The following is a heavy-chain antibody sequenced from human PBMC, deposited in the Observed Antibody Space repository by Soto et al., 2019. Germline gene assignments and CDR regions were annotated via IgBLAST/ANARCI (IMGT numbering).Heavy chain of an antibody. Sequence: PGESLKISCQGPGYRFTSYWIGWVRQMPGKGLEWMGIIYPGDSDTRYSPSFQGQVTISADKSISTAYLQWSSLKASDTAMYYCAGGGVRGVITRTRDYYGMDVWGQGTTVTVSS. CDR2: IYPGDSDT. J-gene: IGHJ6*02. CDR1: GYRFTSYW. CDR3: AGGGVRGVITRTRDYYGMDV. D-gene: IGHD3-10*01. V-gene: IGHV5-51*01.